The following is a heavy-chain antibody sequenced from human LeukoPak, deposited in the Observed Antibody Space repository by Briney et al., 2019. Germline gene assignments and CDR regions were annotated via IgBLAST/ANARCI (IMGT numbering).Heavy chain of an antibody. CDR1: AFTFSSNW. CDR3: ARPTKEGSSWYWGFDP. CDR2: INDGSTT. D-gene: IGHD6-13*01. V-gene: IGHV3-74*01. Sequence: GGSLTLSCAASAFTFSSNWMHWVRPAPGKGLVWATRINDGSTTTDADSVKGRFTISTDTTNNTFYLQMNSLRAEDTAVYYCARPTKEGSSWYWGFDPWGQGTLVTVSS. J-gene: IGHJ5*02.